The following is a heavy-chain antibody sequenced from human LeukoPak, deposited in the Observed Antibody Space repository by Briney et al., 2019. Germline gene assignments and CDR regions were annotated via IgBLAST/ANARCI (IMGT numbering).Heavy chain of an antibody. J-gene: IGHJ4*02. CDR3: ATAGRRITMVRGVIISSRDYFDY. V-gene: IGHV1-24*01. D-gene: IGHD3-10*01. Sequence: ASVKVSCKVSGYTLTELSMHWVRQAPGKELEWMGGFDPEDGETIYAQKFQGRVTMTEDTSTDTAYMELSSLRSEDTAVYYCATAGRRITMVRGVIISSRDYFDYWGQGTLVTVSS. CDR1: GYTLTELS. CDR2: FDPEDGET.